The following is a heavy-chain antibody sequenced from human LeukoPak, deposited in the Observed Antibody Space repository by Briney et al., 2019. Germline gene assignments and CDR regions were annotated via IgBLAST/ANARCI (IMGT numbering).Heavy chain of an antibody. J-gene: IGHJ5*02. D-gene: IGHD1-1*01. CDR1: GFTFSSYG. CDR2: IWYDGRSK. CDR3: ARDLRPPEAKNWNAGWFDP. V-gene: IGHV3-33*01. Sequence: GGSLRPSCAASGFTFSSYGMHWVRQAPGKGLEWVAVIWYDGRSKYYSDSVRGRFTISRDNSMNTLFLQMDSLRAEDTAVYYCARDLRPPEAKNWNAGWFDPWGQGTLVTVSS.